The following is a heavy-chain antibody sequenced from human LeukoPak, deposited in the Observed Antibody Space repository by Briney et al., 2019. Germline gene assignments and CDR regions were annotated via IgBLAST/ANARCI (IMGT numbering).Heavy chain of an antibody. J-gene: IGHJ6*02. D-gene: IGHD1-26*01. CDR2: IYHSGST. CDR1: GGSISSGGYS. Sequence: SETLSLTCAVSGGSISSGGYSWSWIRQPPGKGLEWIGYIYHSGSTYYNPSLKSRVTISVDTSNNHLSLRLTSVTAADAALYYCARHSYNYYGLDVWGQGTTITVSS. V-gene: IGHV4-30-2*01. CDR3: ARHSYNYYGLDV.